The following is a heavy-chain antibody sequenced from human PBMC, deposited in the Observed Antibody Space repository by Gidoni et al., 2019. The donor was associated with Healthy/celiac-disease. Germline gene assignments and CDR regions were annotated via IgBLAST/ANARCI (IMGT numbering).Heavy chain of an antibody. V-gene: IGHV3-30-3*01. CDR1: GFTFRSYA. CDR2: ISYDGSNK. Sequence: QVQLVESGGGVVQPGRSLRLSCASSGFTFRSYAMHWVRQAPGKGLDWVAVISYDGSNKYYADSVKGRFTVSRDNSKNTLYLQMNSLRAEDTAVYYCAREGYISSWYGLNWFDPWGQGTLVTVSS. CDR3: AREGYISSWYGLNWFDP. D-gene: IGHD6-13*01. J-gene: IGHJ5*02.